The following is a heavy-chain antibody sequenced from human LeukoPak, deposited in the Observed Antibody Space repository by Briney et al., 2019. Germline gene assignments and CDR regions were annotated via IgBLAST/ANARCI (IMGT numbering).Heavy chain of an antibody. CDR1: GFTFNIYV. V-gene: IGHV3-23*01. D-gene: IGHD6-19*01. CDR2: IGDRGSDT. CDR3: AKVGPPYSSGWSIEFDY. Sequence: GGSLRLSCAASGFTFNIYVMTWVRQAPGKGLEWVSAIGDRGSDTYYADPVKGRFTISRDNSKYTLYLQTNSLRAEDTAVYYCAKVGPPYSSGWSIEFDYWGRGTLVTVSS. J-gene: IGHJ4*02.